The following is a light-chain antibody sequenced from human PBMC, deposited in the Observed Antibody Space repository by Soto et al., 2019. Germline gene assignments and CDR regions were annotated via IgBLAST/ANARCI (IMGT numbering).Light chain of an antibody. CDR2: GSS. CDR3: QQYHAWPMT. Sequence: EILMTQSPSTLSVSAGDSATLSCRASHSISDSLAWYQQKPGQAPRLLIFGSSTRAPGIPARFSASGSETEFTLTITTLQSEDFAAYYCQQYHAWPMTFGQGTRVDIK. J-gene: IGKJ1*01. V-gene: IGKV3-15*01. CDR1: HSISDS.